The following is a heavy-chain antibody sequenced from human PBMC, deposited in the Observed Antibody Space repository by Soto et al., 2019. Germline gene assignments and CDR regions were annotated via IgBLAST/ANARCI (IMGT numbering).Heavy chain of an antibody. CDR1: GCTVSSSY. V-gene: IGHV3-66*01. D-gene: IGHD2-21*02. CDR2: IYSGGST. Sequence: EVQLVESGGGLVQPGGSLRLSCAASGCTVSSSYMSWVRQAPGKGLEWVSVIYSGGSTYYADSVKGRFTISRDNSKNTLYLQMNSLRAEDTAVYYCARDKRRWGGGDPWNDYWGQGTLVTVSS. J-gene: IGHJ4*02. CDR3: ARDKRRWGGGDPWNDY.